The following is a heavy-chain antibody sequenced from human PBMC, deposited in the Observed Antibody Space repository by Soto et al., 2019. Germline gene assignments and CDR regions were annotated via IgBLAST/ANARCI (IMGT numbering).Heavy chain of an antibody. CDR2: ISYDGSNK. D-gene: IGHD6-13*01. J-gene: IGHJ4*02. CDR1: GFTFSSYA. Sequence: ESGGGVVQPGRSLRLSCAASGFTFSSYAMHWVRQAPGKGLEWVAVISYDGSNKYYADSVKGRFTISRDNSKNTLYLQMNILRAEDTAVYYCAREIHGYSSSWSPFDYWGQGTLVTVSS. CDR3: AREIHGYSSSWSPFDY. V-gene: IGHV3-30-3*01.